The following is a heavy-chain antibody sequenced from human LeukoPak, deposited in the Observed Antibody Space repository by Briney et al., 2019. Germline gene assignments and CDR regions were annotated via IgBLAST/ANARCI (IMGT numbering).Heavy chain of an antibody. Sequence: ASVKVSCKASGYTFTGYYMHWVRQAPGQGLEWMGWMNPNSGNTGYAQKFQGRVTMTRNTSISTAYMELSSLRSEDTAVYYCARIAAASDAFDIWGQGTMVTVSS. CDR3: ARIAAASDAFDI. V-gene: IGHV1-8*02. J-gene: IGHJ3*02. CDR1: GYTFTGYY. CDR2: MNPNSGNT. D-gene: IGHD6-13*01.